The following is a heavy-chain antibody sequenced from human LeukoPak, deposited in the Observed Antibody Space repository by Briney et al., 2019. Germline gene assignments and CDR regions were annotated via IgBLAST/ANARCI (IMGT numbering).Heavy chain of an antibody. CDR1: GFTFSSYG. D-gene: IGHD3-22*01. CDR2: IKQDGSEK. J-gene: IGHJ4*02. Sequence: GGTLRLSCAASGFTFSSYGMSWVRQAPGKGLEWVANIKQDGSEKYYVDSVKGRFTISRDNAKNSLYLQMNSLRAEDTAVYYCASHRDYYDSSSWDYFDYWGQGTLVTVSS. CDR3: ASHRDYYDSSSWDYFDY. V-gene: IGHV3-7*01.